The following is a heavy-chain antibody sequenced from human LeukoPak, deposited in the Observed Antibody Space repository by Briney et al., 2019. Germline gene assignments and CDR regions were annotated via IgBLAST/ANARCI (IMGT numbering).Heavy chain of an antibody. CDR1: GFIVSGDF. Sequence: PGGSLRLSCAASGFIVSGDFMSWVRQAPGKGLEWVSVIYSDGSTYYADSVKGRFTISRDNSKNTLYLQMNSLRAEDTAVYYCAKDTSVWWLPFSGYWGQGTLVTVSS. CDR2: IYSDGST. V-gene: IGHV3-53*01. D-gene: IGHD5-12*01. J-gene: IGHJ4*02. CDR3: AKDTSVWWLPFSGY.